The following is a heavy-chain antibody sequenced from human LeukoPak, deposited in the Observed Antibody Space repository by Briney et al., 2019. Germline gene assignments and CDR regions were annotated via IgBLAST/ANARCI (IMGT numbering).Heavy chain of an antibody. CDR1: GYTFTSYG. CDR3: ASGYGSGSYYNPRDAFDI. J-gene: IGHJ3*02. Sequence: ASVKVSCKASGYTFTSYGISWVRQAPGQGLEWMGWISAYNGNTDYAQKLQGRVTMTTDTSTSTAYMELRSLRSDDTAVYYCASGYGSGSYYNPRDAFDIWGQGTMVTVSS. D-gene: IGHD3-10*01. V-gene: IGHV1-18*01. CDR2: ISAYNGNT.